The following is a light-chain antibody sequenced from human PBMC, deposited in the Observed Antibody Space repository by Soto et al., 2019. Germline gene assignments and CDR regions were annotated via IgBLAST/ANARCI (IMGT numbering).Light chain of an antibody. V-gene: IGKV1-27*01. J-gene: IGKJ3*01. Sequence: DIQMTQSPSSLSASVGDRVTITCRASQGITKYLAWYQQKPRKVPHLLIRTASTLQSGVPSRFSGSGYGTDFTLTISSLQPEDVATYYCQKYNSAPYTFGPGTKVDIK. CDR2: TAS. CDR3: QKYNSAPYT. CDR1: QGITKY.